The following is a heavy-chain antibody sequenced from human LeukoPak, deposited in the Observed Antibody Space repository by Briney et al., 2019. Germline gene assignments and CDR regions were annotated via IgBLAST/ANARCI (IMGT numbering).Heavy chain of an antibody. V-gene: IGHV1-69*05. Sequence: SVKVSCKASGGTFSSYAISWVRQAPGQGLEWMGRIIPIFGTANYAQKFQGRVTITTDESTSTAYMELSSLRSGDTAVYYCASDRLRGVRAFDIWGQGTMVTVSS. CDR2: IIPIFGTA. J-gene: IGHJ3*02. CDR1: GGTFSSYA. D-gene: IGHD3-10*01. CDR3: ASDRLRGVRAFDI.